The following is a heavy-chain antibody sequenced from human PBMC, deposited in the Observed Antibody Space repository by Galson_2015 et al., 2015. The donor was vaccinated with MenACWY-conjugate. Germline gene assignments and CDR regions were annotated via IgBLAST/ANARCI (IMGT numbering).Heavy chain of an antibody. J-gene: IGHJ4*02. D-gene: IGHD3-22*01. CDR3: ARTDSTGYFYVRFDQ. CDR1: GYSINSGYY. Sequence: SETLSLTCTVSGYSINSGYYWGWIRQLPGKGLEWIGSIYHSGTTYYNPSLKSRVTISVDTSKTQFSLNLSAVTAADTAVYYCARTDSTGYFYVRFDQWGQGTLVTVSS. V-gene: IGHV4-38-2*02. CDR2: IYHSGTT.